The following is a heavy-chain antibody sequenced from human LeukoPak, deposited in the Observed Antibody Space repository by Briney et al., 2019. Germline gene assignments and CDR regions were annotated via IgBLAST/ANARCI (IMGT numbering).Heavy chain of an antibody. Sequence: GGSLRLSCAASGFTFSSYAMSWVRPAPGKGVEWVSAISGSGGSTYYADSVKGRFTISRDNSKNTLYLQMNSLRAEDTAVYYCAKEGVGWFGEPDGDYWGQGTLVTVSS. CDR2: ISGSGGST. CDR1: GFTFSSYA. V-gene: IGHV3-23*01. CDR3: AKEGVGWFGEPDGDY. J-gene: IGHJ4*02. D-gene: IGHD3-10*01.